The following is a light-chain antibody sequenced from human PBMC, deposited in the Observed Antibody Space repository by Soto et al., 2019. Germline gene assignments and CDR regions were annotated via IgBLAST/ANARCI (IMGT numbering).Light chain of an antibody. CDR3: HQYNDWPRS. CDR1: QSIATN. J-gene: IGKJ1*01. V-gene: IGKV3-15*01. CDR2: GAS. Sequence: EIVMTQSPATPSVSPGERATLSCRASQSIATNLAWYQQKPGQAPRLLVYGASTGATGISARFSGSGSGTEFTLTISSLQSEDFAVYYCHQYNDWPRSFGQGTKVEIK.